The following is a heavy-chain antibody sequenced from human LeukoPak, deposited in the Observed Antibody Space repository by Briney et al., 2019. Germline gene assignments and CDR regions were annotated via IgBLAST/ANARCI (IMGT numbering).Heavy chain of an antibody. V-gene: IGHV3-7*03. CDR1: GFTFSNYW. Sequence: PGGSVRLSCAASGFTFSNYWMTWVRQAPGKGLEWVTFIKPDGSEKYYVDSVKGRFTISRDNAKNSLYLQMNSLRAEDTAMYYCVGQDSGTKGSFDYWGQGTLVTVSS. CDR2: IKPDGSEK. J-gene: IGHJ4*02. CDR3: VGQDSGTKGSFDY. D-gene: IGHD5-12*01.